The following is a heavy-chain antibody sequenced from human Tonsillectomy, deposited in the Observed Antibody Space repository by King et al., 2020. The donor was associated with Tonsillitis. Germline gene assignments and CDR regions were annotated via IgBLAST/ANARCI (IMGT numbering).Heavy chain of an antibody. V-gene: IGHV1-2*02. CDR1: GYSFTDYY. J-gene: IGHJ5*02. D-gene: IGHD4-23*01. Sequence: LQLVQSGAEVKKPGASVKVSCKASGYSFTDYYMHWVRQAPGQGLEWMGWINPYSDNTNYARRFQGRVTMTRDTSITTVYMELSRLRSDDTAVYYGARDAATVVNLNGFDPWGQGTLVTVSS. CDR2: INPYSDNT. CDR3: ARDAATVVNLNGFDP.